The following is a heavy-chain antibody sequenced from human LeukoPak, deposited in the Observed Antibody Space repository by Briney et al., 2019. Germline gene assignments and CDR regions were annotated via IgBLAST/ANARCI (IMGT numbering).Heavy chain of an antibody. Sequence: SVKVSCKASGFTFTSSAVQWVRQARGQRLEWIGWIVVGSGNANYAQKFQERVTITRDMSTSTAYMELSSLRSEDTAVYYCAADDVLRFLEWPPSFDYWGQGTLVTVSS. V-gene: IGHV1-58*01. CDR3: AADDVLRFLEWPPSFDY. J-gene: IGHJ4*02. CDR1: GFTFTSSA. CDR2: IVVGSGNA. D-gene: IGHD3-3*01.